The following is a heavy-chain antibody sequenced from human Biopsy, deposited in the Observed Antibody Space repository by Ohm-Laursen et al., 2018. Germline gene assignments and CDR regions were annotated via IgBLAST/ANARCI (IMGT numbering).Heavy chain of an antibody. D-gene: IGHD1-14*01. Sequence: SQTLSLTCAVNGESSSGYSWSWIRQPAGKGLERIGQIYTSGITNYNPSLKSRVTMSVDTSKNKFSLRVSPVTAADTAVYYCARDRDRRGWFDPWGQGTLVTVSS. CDR2: IYTSGIT. V-gene: IGHV4-4*07. CDR1: GESSSGYS. J-gene: IGHJ5*02. CDR3: ARDRDRRGWFDP.